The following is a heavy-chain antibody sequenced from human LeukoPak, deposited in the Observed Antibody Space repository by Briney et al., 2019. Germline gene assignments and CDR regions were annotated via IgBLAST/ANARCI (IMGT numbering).Heavy chain of an antibody. J-gene: IGHJ4*02. Sequence: PSETLSLTCTVSGGSTSSYYWSWIRQPPGKGLEWIGYIYYSGSTNYNPSLKSRVTISVDTSKNQFSLKLSSVTAADTAVYYCASSYCSGGSCYSLGFDYWGQGTLVTVPS. V-gene: IGHV4-59*01. CDR2: IYYSGST. CDR1: GGSTSSYY. CDR3: ASSYCSGGSCYSLGFDY. D-gene: IGHD2-15*01.